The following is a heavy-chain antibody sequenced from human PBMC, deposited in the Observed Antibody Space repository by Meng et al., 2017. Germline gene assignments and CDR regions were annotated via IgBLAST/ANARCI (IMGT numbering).Heavy chain of an antibody. J-gene: IGHJ4*02. D-gene: IGHD5-24*01. CDR1: RGNFRSYA. V-gene: IGHV1-69*06. CDR3: AAGLLEGMATIRGLDY. Sequence: GESGAGGTQPGSSVKVLWKVSRGNFRSYAFSWALQARGQGLEWLGRSNPILGTAKYAQKFQGRFTITADKSTSTSYMELSSLRSEETAVYYCAAGLLEGMATIRGLDYWGQGTLVTVSS. CDR2: SNPILGTA.